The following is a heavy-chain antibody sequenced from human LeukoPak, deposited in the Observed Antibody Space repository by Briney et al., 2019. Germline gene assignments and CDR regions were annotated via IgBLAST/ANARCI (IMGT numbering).Heavy chain of an antibody. Sequence: SETLSLTCAVYGGSFSGYYWSWIRQPPGKGLEWTGEINHSGSTNYNPSLKSRVTISVDTSKNQFSLKLSSVTAADTAVYYCARGWGSTSCSDYWGQGTLVTVSS. J-gene: IGHJ4*02. CDR3: ARGWGSTSCSDY. CDR1: GGSFSGYY. D-gene: IGHD2-2*01. V-gene: IGHV4-34*01. CDR2: INHSGST.